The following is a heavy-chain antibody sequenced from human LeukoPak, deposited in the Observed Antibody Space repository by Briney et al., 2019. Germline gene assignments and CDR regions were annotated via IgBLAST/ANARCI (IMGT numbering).Heavy chain of an antibody. V-gene: IGHV4-39*01. CDR2: IYYSGST. CDR3: ARRNVLTEGEAFDI. J-gene: IGHJ3*02. D-gene: IGHD3-16*01. CDR1: GGSISSTSYY. Sequence: PSETLSLTCTVSGGSISSTSYYWGWIRQPPGKGLEWIGTIYYSGSTYYNPSLKSRVTISVDTSKNQFSLKLDSVTAADTAVYYCARRNVLTEGEAFDIWGQGTMVTVSS.